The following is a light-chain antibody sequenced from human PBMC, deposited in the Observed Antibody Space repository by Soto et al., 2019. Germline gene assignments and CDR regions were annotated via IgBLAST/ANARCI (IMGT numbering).Light chain of an antibody. CDR1: QDITNF. V-gene: IGKV1-33*01. Sequence: DIQMTQSPSSLSASVGDRVTITCQASQDITNFLNWYQQKPGKAPRLLIYDASNLETGVPSRFSGSGSGTDFTFSIRSLQPEDIATYYCQHSDNLPLTFGGGTKVQIK. J-gene: IGKJ4*01. CDR2: DAS. CDR3: QHSDNLPLT.